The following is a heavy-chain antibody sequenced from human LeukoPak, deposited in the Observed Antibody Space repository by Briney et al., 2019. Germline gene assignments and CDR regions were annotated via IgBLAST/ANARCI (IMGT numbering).Heavy chain of an antibody. D-gene: IGHD3-9*01. V-gene: IGHV3-21*01. CDR3: ARDIDYNWFDP. J-gene: IGHJ5*02. CDR1: GFTFSSYA. Sequence: GRSLRLSCAASGFTFSSYAVHWVRQAPGKGLEWVSSISSSSSYIYYADSVKGRFTISRDNAKNSLYLQMNNLRAEDTAVYYCARDIDYNWFDPWGQGTLVTVSS. CDR2: ISSSSSYI.